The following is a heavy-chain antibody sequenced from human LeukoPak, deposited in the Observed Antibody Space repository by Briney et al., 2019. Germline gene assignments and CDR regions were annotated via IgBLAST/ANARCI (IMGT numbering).Heavy chain of an antibody. J-gene: IGHJ3*02. CDR3: AVVPAAIFGAFDI. V-gene: IGHV1-69*13. CDR1: GGTFSSYA. D-gene: IGHD2-2*01. CDR2: IIPIFGTA. Sequence: SVKVSCKASGGTFSSYAISWVRQAPGQGLEWMGGIIPIFGTANYAQKFQGRVTITADESTSTAYMELSSLRSEDTAVYYCAVVPAAIFGAFDIWGQGTMVTASS.